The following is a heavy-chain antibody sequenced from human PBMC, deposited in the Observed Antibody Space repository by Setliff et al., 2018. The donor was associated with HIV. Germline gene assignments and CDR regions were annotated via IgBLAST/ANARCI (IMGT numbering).Heavy chain of an antibody. CDR2: INAGNGNT. V-gene: IGHV1-3*01. D-gene: IGHD6-6*01. CDR1: GYTFISYA. J-gene: IGHJ4*02. CDR3: ARDPSKAARPWGYSDY. Sequence: VKVSCKASGYTFISYAIHWVRQAPGQRLEWMGWINAGNGNTKYSQKFQGRVTITRDTSANTAYMELSSLRSEDTAVYYCARDPSKAARPWGYSDYWGQGTLVTVSS.